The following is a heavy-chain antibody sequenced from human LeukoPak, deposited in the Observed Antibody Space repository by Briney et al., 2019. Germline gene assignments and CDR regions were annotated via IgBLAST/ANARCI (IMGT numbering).Heavy chain of an antibody. CDR1: GYTFTSYD. Sequence: GASVKVSCKASGYTFTSYDINWVRQATGQGLEWMGWMNPNSGNTGYAQKFQGRVTMTRNTSISTAYMELSSLRSEDTAVYYCARGESTYVVRGVGVGNGYWGQGTLVTVSS. CDR2: MNPNSGNT. D-gene: IGHD3-10*01. V-gene: IGHV1-8*01. J-gene: IGHJ4*02. CDR3: ARGESTYVVRGVGVGNGY.